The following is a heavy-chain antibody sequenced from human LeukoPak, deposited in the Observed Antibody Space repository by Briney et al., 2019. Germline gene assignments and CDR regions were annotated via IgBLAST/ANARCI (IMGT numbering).Heavy chain of an antibody. J-gene: IGHJ4*02. CDR1: GYTFTGYY. Sequence: ASVKVSCKASGYTFTGYYMHWVRRAPGQGLEWMGWINPNSGGTNYAQKFQGRVTMTRGTSISTAYMELSRLTSDDTAVYYCARGSSSWYVGPPLDYWGQGTLVTVSS. V-gene: IGHV1-2*02. CDR3: ARGSSSWYVGPPLDY. CDR2: INPNSGGT. D-gene: IGHD6-13*01.